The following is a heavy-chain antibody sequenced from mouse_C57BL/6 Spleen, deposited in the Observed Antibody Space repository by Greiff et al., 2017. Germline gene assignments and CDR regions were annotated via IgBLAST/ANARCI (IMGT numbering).Heavy chain of an antibody. CDR3: ARRTGGGDFDY. V-gene: IGHV1-47*01. CDR2: IHPYNDDT. CDR1: GYTFTTYP. J-gene: IGHJ2*01. D-gene: IGHD4-1*01. Sequence: QVQLQQSGAELVKPGASVQMSCKASGYTFTTYPIEWMKQNHGKSLAWIGNIHPYNDDTKYTEKFKGTATLTVEKSSSTDYLELSRLTSDDSAVYYCARRTGGGDFDYGGQGTILTVSS.